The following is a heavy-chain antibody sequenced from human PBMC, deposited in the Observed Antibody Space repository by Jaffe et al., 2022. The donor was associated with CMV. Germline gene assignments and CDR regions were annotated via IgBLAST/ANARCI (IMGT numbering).Heavy chain of an antibody. CDR3: ARGEPGQSLPWFDP. D-gene: IGHD1-1*01. Sequence: QVQLQQWGAGLLKPSETLSLTCAVYGGSFSGYYWSWIRQPPGKGLEWIGEINHSGSTNYNPSLKSRVTISVDTSKNQFSLKLSSVTAADTAVYYCARGEPGQSLPWFDPWGQGTLVTVSS. CDR2: INHSGST. J-gene: IGHJ5*02. V-gene: IGHV4-34*01. CDR1: GGSFSGYY.